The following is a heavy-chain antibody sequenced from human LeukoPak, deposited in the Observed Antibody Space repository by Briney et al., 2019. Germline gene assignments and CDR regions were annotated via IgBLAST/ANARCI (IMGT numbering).Heavy chain of an antibody. CDR3: ARSNGWYSFDY. J-gene: IGHJ4*02. CDR2: IYDRGTS. D-gene: IGHD6-19*01. V-gene: IGHV4-59*01. CDR1: GGSISNYF. Sequence: SEALSLTCTVSGGSISNYFWSWIRQPPGKGLEWVAYIYDRGTSNYNPSLKSRVTISVDTSTNQFSLSLSSVTAADTAVYYCARSNGWYSFDYWGQGTLVTPST.